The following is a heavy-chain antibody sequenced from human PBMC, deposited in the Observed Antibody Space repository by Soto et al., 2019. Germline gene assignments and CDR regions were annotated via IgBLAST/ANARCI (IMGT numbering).Heavy chain of an antibody. V-gene: IGHV4-34*01. CDR1: NDSISPYY. D-gene: IGHD2-8*02. CDR3: ARDKITGLFDY. J-gene: IGHJ4*02. Sequence: ASXTLSLTCTVSNDSISPYYWSWIRQPPGTGLEWIGEINHSGSTNYNPSLKSRVTISVDTSKNQFSLKLTSVTAADTAVYYCARDKITGLFDYWGQGTLVTVSS. CDR2: INHSGST.